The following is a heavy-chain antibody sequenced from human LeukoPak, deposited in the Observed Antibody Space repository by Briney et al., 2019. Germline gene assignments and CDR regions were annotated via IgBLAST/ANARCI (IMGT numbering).Heavy chain of an antibody. CDR3: AKGGRDGYNYYFDY. D-gene: IGHD5-24*01. J-gene: IGHJ4*02. CDR2: ISWNSGSI. V-gene: IGHV3-9*01. CDR1: GFTFDDYA. Sequence: GGSLRLSCAASGFTFDDYAMHWVRQAPGKGLEWVSGISWNSGSIGYADSVKGRFTISRDNAKNSLYLQMNSLRAEDTALYYCAKGGRDGYNYYFDYWGQGTLVTVYS.